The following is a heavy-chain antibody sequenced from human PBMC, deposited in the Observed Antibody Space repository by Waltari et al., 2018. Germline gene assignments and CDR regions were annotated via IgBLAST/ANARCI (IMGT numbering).Heavy chain of an antibody. Sequence: QVQLQESGPGLVKPSETLSLTCTVSGGSISSYYWSWIRQPPGKGLEWIGYIYYSGSTNYNPSLKSRVTISVDTSKNQFSLKLSSVTAADTAVYYCAGQYDFWSGIYFDYWGQGTLVTVSS. V-gene: IGHV4-59*08. CDR2: IYYSGST. CDR1: GGSISSYY. CDR3: AGQYDFWSGIYFDY. J-gene: IGHJ4*02. D-gene: IGHD3-3*01.